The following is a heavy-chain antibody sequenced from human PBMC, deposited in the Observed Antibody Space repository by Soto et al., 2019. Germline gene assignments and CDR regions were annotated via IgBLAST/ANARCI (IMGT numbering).Heavy chain of an antibody. CDR2: IKQDGSEK. CDR1: GFTFSSYW. D-gene: IGHD6-19*01. J-gene: IGHJ6*02. V-gene: IGHV3-7*03. Sequence: GSLRLSCAASGFTFSSYWMSWVRQAPGKGLEWVANIKQDGSEKYYVDSVKGRFTISRDNAKNSLYLQMNSLRAEDTAVYYCARDIAVAGDFYYYYGMDVWGQGTTVTVSS. CDR3: ARDIAVAGDFYYYYGMDV.